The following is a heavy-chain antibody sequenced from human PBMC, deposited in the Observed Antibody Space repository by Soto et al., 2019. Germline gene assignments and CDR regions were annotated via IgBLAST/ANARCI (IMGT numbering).Heavy chain of an antibody. Sequence: GGSLRLSCAASGFTFRSYAMSWVRQAPGKGLEWVSAISGSGADTSYADSVRGRFTISRDNPKNTLYLQMSSLRAEDTAVYYCAKGMAGYYYHGMDVWGQGTTVTVSS. CDR2: ISGSGADT. CDR3: AKGMAGYYYHGMDV. J-gene: IGHJ6*02. CDR1: GFTFRSYA. V-gene: IGHV3-23*01.